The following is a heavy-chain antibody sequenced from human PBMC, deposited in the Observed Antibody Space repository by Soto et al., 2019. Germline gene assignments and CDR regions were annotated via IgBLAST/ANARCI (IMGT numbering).Heavy chain of an antibody. CDR2: ISSSSSYI. CDR1: GFTFSSYS. Sequence: EVQLVESGGGLVKPGGSLRLSCAASGFTFSSYSMNWVRQAPGKGLEWVSSISSSSSYIYYADSVKGRFTISRDNAKNSLYLQTNSLRAEDTAVYYCARDSDYGDYLIEYWGQGTLGTVSS. CDR3: ARDSDYGDYLIEY. V-gene: IGHV3-21*01. D-gene: IGHD4-17*01. J-gene: IGHJ4*02.